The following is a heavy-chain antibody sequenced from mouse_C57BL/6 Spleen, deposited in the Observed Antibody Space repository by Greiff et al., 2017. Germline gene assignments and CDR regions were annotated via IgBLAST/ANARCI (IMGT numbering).Heavy chain of an antibody. Sequence: QVPLQQPGTELVKPGASVKLSCKASGYTFTSYLLHWVKPRPGQGLEWIGNINPSNGGTNYNDKFKSKATLTVDKSSSTAYMQLSSLTSEDSAVYYCGPTVVATDWYFDVWGTGTTVTVSS. CDR3: GPTVVATDWYFDV. CDR1: GYTFTSYL. J-gene: IGHJ1*03. CDR2: INPSNGGT. D-gene: IGHD1-1*01. V-gene: IGHV1-53*01.